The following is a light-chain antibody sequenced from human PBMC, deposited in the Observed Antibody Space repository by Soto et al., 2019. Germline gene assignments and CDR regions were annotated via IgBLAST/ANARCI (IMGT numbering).Light chain of an antibody. CDR2: GAS. J-gene: IGKJ4*01. V-gene: IGKV3-20*01. CDR1: QSVRSSY. Sequence: EIVLTQSPGTLSLSPGESATLSCRASQSVRSSYVAWYQQKPGQAPRLLIYGASSRATGIPDRFSGSGSGTDFTLTISRLEPEDFAVYYCQQYNNWPPLTFGGGTKVEIK. CDR3: QQYNNWPPLT.